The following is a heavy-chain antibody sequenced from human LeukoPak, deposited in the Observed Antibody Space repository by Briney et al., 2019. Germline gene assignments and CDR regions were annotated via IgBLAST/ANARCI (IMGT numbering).Heavy chain of an antibody. J-gene: IGHJ4*02. Sequence: PSETLSLTCAVYGGSFSGYYWSWIRQPPGKGLEWFAKINHSGSTNYNPSLKSRVTVSVDTSKNQFSLKLSSVTAADTAVYYCARGPAFYYDSSGYYFDYWGQGTLVTVSS. V-gene: IGHV4-34*01. D-gene: IGHD3-22*01. CDR1: GGSFSGYY. CDR2: INHSGST. CDR3: ARGPAFYYDSSGYYFDY.